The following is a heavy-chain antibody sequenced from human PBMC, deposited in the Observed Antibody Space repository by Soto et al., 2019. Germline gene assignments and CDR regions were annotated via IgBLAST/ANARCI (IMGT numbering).Heavy chain of an antibody. D-gene: IGHD1-26*01. CDR1: GGTFSSYA. CDR3: ARDRVGATLGYGMDV. V-gene: IGHV1-69*01. CDR2: IIPIFGTA. Sequence: QVQLVQSGAEVKKPGSSVKVSCKASGGTFSSYAISWVRQAPGQGLEWMGGIIPIFGTANYAQKFQGRVTITADESTSTAYMELSILRSEDTDGYYCARDRVGATLGYGMDVWGQGTTVTVSS. J-gene: IGHJ6*02.